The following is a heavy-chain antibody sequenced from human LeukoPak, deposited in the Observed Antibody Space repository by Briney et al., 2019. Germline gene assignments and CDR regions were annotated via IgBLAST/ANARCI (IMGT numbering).Heavy chain of an antibody. CDR1: GFTFSSYA. V-gene: IGHV3-30*14. J-gene: IGHJ4*02. CDR3: ARDGGIGWVDFDH. Sequence: GGSLRLSCAASGFTFSSYAMHWVRQAPGKGLEWVTVISVDESKKFYADFVEGRFTISRDNSKNTVYLQVNSLRAEDTAMYYCARDGGIGWVDFDHWGQGTLVTVSS. CDR2: ISVDESKK. D-gene: IGHD6-19*01.